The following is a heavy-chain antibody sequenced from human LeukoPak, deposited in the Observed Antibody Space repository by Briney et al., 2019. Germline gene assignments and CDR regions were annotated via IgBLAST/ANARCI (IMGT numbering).Heavy chain of an antibody. D-gene: IGHD5-24*01. V-gene: IGHV3-74*03. CDR1: GFTFSGHW. J-gene: IGHJ4*02. CDR2: INIDGSDT. CDR3: TRSGYMDGYDY. Sequence: GGSLRLSCAASGFTFSGHWMHWVRQVPGKGLLGVSRINIDGSDTTYADSVKGRFTISRDNAKNTLYLQMNSLTAEDTAVYYCTRSGYMDGYDYWGQGTLVTVSS.